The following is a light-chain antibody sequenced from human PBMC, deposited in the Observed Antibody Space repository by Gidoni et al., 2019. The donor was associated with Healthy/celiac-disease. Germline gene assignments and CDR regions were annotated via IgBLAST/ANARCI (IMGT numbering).Light chain of an antibody. CDR2: YAS. CDR1: HNIRSS. V-gene: IGKV6-21*01. Sequence: EIVLTQSPDFQSVTTKEKVTSTCRASHNIRSSLHWYQQKPEQSPKLLIKYASQSFSGVPARFSGSGSGTDFTLTINSLEAEDPATYYCHQSSSLPHTFGGGTKVEIK. J-gene: IGKJ4*01. CDR3: HQSSSLPHT.